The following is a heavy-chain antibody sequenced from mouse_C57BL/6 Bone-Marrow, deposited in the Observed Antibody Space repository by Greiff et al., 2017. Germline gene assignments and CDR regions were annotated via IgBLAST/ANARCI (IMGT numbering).Heavy chain of an antibody. D-gene: IGHD2-5*01. J-gene: IGHJ2*01. CDR2: INPSSGYT. Sequence: QVQLKESGAELAKPGASVKLSCKASGYTFTSYWMHWVKQRPGQGLEWIGYINPSSGYTKYNQKFKDKATLTADKSSSTAYMQLSSLTYEDSAVYYCASGPYSNFVDYGGQGTTLTVSS. V-gene: IGHV1-7*01. CDR1: GYTFTSYW. CDR3: ASGPYSNFVDY.